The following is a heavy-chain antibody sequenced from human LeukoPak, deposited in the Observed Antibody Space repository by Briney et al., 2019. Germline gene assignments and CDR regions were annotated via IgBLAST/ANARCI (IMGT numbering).Heavy chain of an antibody. V-gene: IGHV3-64D*06. CDR1: GFTFSTFA. J-gene: IGHJ4*02. CDR3: VKGPQDFWNGYPRGPFDS. D-gene: IGHD3-3*01. CDR2: ISSNGYYT. Sequence: HGGSLRLSCSASGFTFSTFATHWVRQAPGKGLEYVSAISSNGYYTYYPDSMKGRFTISRDNSKNTLYLQMSSLRAEDAAVYYCVKGPQDFWNGYPRGPFDSWGQGTLVTVSS.